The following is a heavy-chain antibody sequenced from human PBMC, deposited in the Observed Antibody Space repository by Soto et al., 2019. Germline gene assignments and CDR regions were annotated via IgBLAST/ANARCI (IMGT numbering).Heavy chain of an antibody. CDR1: GFSLTTSGVG. CDR3: AHRTTTVTWWFDP. D-gene: IGHD4-17*01. J-gene: IGHJ5*02. Sequence: QITLKESGPTMVKPTQTLTLTCTFSGFSLTTSGVGVGWIRQPPGKALEWLALIYWDDDKRYSPSLKSRLTITKATSKNQVVLTMTHTDPADTATYFCAHRTTTVTWWFDPWGHGTLGTVSS. V-gene: IGHV2-5*02. CDR2: IYWDDDK.